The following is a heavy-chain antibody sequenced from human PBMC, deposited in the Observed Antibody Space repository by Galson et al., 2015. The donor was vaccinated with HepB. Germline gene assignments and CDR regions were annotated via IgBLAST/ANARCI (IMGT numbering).Heavy chain of an antibody. V-gene: IGHV3-74*01. CDR1: GFTFSSFW. Sequence: SLRLSCATSGFTFSSFWMHWVRQAPGEGLVWVSRMNSDGSTIDYADSVRGRFTTSRDNTKNTLYLQMNSLRAEDTAVYYCARAGYYRFDYWGQGTLVTVSS. CDR3: ARAGYYRFDY. D-gene: IGHD2/OR15-2a*01. CDR2: MNSDGSTI. J-gene: IGHJ4*02.